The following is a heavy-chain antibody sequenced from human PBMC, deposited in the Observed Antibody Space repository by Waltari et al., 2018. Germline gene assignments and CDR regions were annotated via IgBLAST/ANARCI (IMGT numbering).Heavy chain of an antibody. Sequence: EVQLVQSGAEVKKAGESLKISCKGLGYSFTHKWIGWVRQEPGKGLEWMGFIFPGDSDPRYSPSFQGQVTMSADKSTGTAYLQWNALKASDTAIYYCARVFEIVVVSSVFAGYFDLWGRGTLVSVSS. D-gene: IGHD2-15*01. CDR3: ARVFEIVVVSSVFAGYFDL. V-gene: IGHV5-51*03. J-gene: IGHJ2*01. CDR2: IFPGDSDP. CDR1: GYSFTHKW.